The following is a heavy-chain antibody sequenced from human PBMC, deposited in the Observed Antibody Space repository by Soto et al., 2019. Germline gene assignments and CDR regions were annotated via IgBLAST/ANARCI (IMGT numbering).Heavy chain of an antibody. CDR1: GFTFSSYG. J-gene: IGHJ4*02. CDR3: ARGGYSYAYSGGGCDY. D-gene: IGHD5-18*01. V-gene: IGHV3-33*01. Sequence: VGSLRLSCAASGFTFSSYGMHWVRQAPGKGLEWVAVIWYDRSNKYYADSVKGRFTISRDNSKNTLYLQMNSLRAEDTAVYYCARGGYSYAYSGGGCDYWGQGTLLTVSS. CDR2: IWYDRSNK.